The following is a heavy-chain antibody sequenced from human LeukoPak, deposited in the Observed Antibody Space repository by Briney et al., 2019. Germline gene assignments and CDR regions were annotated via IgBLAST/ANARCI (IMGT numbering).Heavy chain of an antibody. J-gene: IGHJ4*02. Sequence: SETLSLTCTVSPDSTTSNFWSWVRQPPGKGLEWIGEIHRSGSPNYNPSLQSRVTISIDRSRNQIALELTSVTAADTAVYYCAREILGGFNPGAYWGQGTLVTVSS. CDR1: PDSTTSNF. CDR2: IHRSGSP. CDR3: AREILGGFNPGAY. D-gene: IGHD1-14*01. V-gene: IGHV4-4*02.